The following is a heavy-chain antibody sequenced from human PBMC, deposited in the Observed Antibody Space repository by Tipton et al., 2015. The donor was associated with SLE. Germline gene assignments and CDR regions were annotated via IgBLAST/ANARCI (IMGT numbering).Heavy chain of an antibody. V-gene: IGHV4-39*07. CDR1: GGSISSSSYY. D-gene: IGHD3-16*01. CDR3: ARDRFGYNFFDP. CDR2: IYYSGST. J-gene: IGHJ5*02. Sequence: TLSLTCTVSGGSISSSSYYWGWIRQPPGKGLEWIGSIYYSGSTYYNPSLKSRVTISVDTSKNQFSLKLSSVTAADTAIYYCARDRFGYNFFDPWGQGTLVTVSS.